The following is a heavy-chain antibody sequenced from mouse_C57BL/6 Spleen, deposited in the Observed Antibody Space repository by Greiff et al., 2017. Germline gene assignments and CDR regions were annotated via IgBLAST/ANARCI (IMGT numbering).Heavy chain of an antibody. CDR3: ARHENLYGSSYGDAMDY. V-gene: IGHV1-62-2*01. J-gene: IGHJ4*01. D-gene: IGHD1-1*01. CDR2: FYPGSGSI. Sequence: VQLQQSGAELVKPGASVKLSCKASGYTFTEYTIHWVKQRSGQGLEWIGWFYPGSGSITYNEKFKDKATLTADKSSSTVSMELSRLTSEDSAVYFCARHENLYGSSYGDAMDYWGQGASVTVSS. CDR1: GYTFTEYT.